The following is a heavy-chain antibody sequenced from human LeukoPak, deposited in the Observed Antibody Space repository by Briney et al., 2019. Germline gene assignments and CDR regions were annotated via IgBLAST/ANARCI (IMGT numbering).Heavy chain of an antibody. Sequence: GGSLRLSCAASGFTFSSNWMHWVRQAPGKGLVWVSRIKSDGSITNYADSVKGRFTISRDNAKNTLYLQMNSLRAEDTAVYYCARGRGSWYGVYFDYWGQGTLVTVSS. CDR3: ARGRGSWYGVYFDY. J-gene: IGHJ4*02. CDR1: GFTFSSNW. V-gene: IGHV3-74*01. D-gene: IGHD6-13*01. CDR2: IKSDGSIT.